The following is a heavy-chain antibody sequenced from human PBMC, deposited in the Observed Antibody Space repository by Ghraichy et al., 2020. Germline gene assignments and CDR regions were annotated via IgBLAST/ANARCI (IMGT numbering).Heavy chain of an antibody. D-gene: IGHD1-20*01. Sequence: GGSLRLSCAASGFTVSNNYMNWVRQAPGKGLEWVSTIHSGVATYYADSVKGRFIISRDNSTNTLYLQKNSLRVEDTAVYYCARGLEYNWNDLGYWGQGTLVTVSS. V-gene: IGHV3-53*01. CDR2: IHSGVAT. CDR3: ARGLEYNWNDLGY. CDR1: GFTVSNNY. J-gene: IGHJ4*02.